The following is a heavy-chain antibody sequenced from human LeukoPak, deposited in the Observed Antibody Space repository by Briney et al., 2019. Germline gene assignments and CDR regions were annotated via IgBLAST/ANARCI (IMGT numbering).Heavy chain of an antibody. J-gene: IGHJ5*02. CDR2: KYYSGST. CDR1: GGSISSGDYY. CDR3: ARPYYYDSRIDP. D-gene: IGHD3-22*01. Sequence: SETLSLTCTVSGGSISSGDYYWSWIRQPPGKGLEWIAYKYYSGSTYYNPSLKSRVTMSADTSKNQLSLKLSSVTAADTAVYYCARPYYYDSRIDPWGQGILVTVSS. V-gene: IGHV4-30-4*01.